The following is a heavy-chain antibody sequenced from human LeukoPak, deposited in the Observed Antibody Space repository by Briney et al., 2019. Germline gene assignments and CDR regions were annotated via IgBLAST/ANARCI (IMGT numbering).Heavy chain of an antibody. D-gene: IGHD2-2*01. CDR2: ISYDGSNK. CDR3: ARAAYPPPDYFDY. J-gene: IGHJ4*02. V-gene: IGHV3-30*01. CDR1: GFTFSSYA. Sequence: GGSLRLSCAASGFTFSSYAMHWVRQAPGKGLEWVAVISYDGSNKHYADSVKGRFTISRDNSKNTLYLQMNSLRAEDTAVYYCARAAYPPPDYFDYWGQGTLVTVSS.